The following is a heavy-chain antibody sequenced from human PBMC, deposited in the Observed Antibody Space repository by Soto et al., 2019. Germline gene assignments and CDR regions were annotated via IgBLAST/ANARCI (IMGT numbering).Heavy chain of an antibody. V-gene: IGHV4-59*08. Sequence: QEQVQESGPGLVKPSETLSLTCTGDSIRSYYWSWIRQTPGKGLEWIGFSHYSGSTNYKPSLRSRVTISVDMSNNQFSLKVTSVTAADTAIYYCARHRVTIFGVIPAFFAYWGHGMLVTVSS. CDR2: SHYSGST. CDR1: DSIRSYY. CDR3: ARHRVTIFGVIPAFFAY. J-gene: IGHJ4*01. D-gene: IGHD3-3*01.